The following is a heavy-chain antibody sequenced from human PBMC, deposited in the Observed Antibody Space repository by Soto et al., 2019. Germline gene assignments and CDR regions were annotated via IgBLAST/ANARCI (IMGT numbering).Heavy chain of an antibody. D-gene: IGHD2-2*01. CDR2: ISSSSSYI. CDR3: ARDSPICSSTSCAPF. V-gene: IGHV3-21*01. J-gene: IGHJ4*02. CDR1: GFTFSSYS. Sequence: EVQLVESGGGLVQPGGSLRLSCAASGFTFSSYSMNWVRQAPGKGLEWVSSISSSSSYIYYADSVKGRFTISRDNAKNSLYLQMNSLRAEDTAVYYCARDSPICSSTSCAPFWGQGTLVTVSS.